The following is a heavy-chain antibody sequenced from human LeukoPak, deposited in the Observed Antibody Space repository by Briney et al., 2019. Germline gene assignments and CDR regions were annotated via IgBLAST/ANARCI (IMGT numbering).Heavy chain of an antibody. Sequence: SVKVSCKASGGTFSSYAISWVRQAPGQGLEWMGGIIPIFGTANYAQKFQGRVTITADESTSTAYMELSSLRSEDTAAYYCAYTAMVSDVPSKKTPGYFDLWGRGTLVTVSS. CDR1: GGTFSSYA. V-gene: IGHV1-69*13. D-gene: IGHD5-18*01. CDR2: IIPIFGTA. J-gene: IGHJ2*01. CDR3: AYTAMVSDVPSKKTPGYFDL.